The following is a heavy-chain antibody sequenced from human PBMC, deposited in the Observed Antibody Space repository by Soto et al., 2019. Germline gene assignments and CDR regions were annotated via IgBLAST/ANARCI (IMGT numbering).Heavy chain of an antibody. J-gene: IGHJ6*02. V-gene: IGHV1-69*12. CDR3: ARGDATKIIVTTYYGMDG. D-gene: IGHD4-17*01. CDR1: GGTLRNYG. Sequence: QVQLVQSGAEVKKPGSSVKVSCKASGGTLRNYGVSWVRQAPGHGLEWLGGIIPVFGTANYAHKFQGRLTITADESTSTGYRDVSSRRSEDTAGDDWARGDATKIIVTTYYGMDGWGQGTTVTVSS. CDR2: IIPVFGTA.